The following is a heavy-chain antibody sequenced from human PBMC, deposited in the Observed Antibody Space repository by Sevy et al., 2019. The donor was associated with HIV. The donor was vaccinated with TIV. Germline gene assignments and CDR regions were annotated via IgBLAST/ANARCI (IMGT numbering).Heavy chain of an antibody. CDR2: ISYDGSNK. D-gene: IGHD5-12*01. V-gene: IGHV3-30-3*01. CDR3: AREYPYSGYDY. Sequence: GGYLRLSCAASGFTFSSYAMHWVRQAPGKGLEWVAVISYDGSNKYYADSVKGRFTISRDNSKNTLYLQMNSLRAEDTAVYYCAREYPYSGYDYWGQGTLVTVSS. J-gene: IGHJ4*02. CDR1: GFTFSSYA.